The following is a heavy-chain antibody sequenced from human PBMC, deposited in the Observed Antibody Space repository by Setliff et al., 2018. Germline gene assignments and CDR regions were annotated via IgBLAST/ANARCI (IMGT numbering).Heavy chain of an antibody. CDR2: INPGGGST. V-gene: IGHV1-46*01. Sequence: ASVKVSCKASGYTFGSYAMNWVRQAPGQGLEWMGMINPGGGSTTYAQKFQGRVTMTRDTSTSTVYMELSSLRTEDTAVYYCARRYYDSYARYYVVGDYWGQGTPVTVSS. D-gene: IGHD3-22*01. CDR1: GYTFGSYA. CDR3: ARRYYDSYARYYVVGDY. J-gene: IGHJ4*02.